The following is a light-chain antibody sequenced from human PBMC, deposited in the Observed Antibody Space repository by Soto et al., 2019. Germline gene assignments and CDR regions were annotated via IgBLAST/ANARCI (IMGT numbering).Light chain of an antibody. Sequence: DIQLTQSPSFLSASVGDRVTITCRASQGINDYLAWYQQKPGKAPKLLIYAASTLQSEVPSRFSGSASGTEFTLAISSLQPEDFATYYCQQSNTYPLTFGGGTKVEVK. J-gene: IGKJ4*01. CDR1: QGINDY. V-gene: IGKV1-9*01. CDR2: AAS. CDR3: QQSNTYPLT.